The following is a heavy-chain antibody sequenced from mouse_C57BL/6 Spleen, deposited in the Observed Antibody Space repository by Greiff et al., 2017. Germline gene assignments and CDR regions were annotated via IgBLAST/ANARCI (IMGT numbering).Heavy chain of an antibody. J-gene: IGHJ4*01. V-gene: IGHV5-17*01. Sequence: DVKLVESGGGLVKPGGSLKLSCAASGFTFSDYGMHWVRQAPEKGLEWVAYISSGSSTIYYADTVKGRFTISRDNAKNTLFLQMTSLRSEDTAMYYCARGGYYGSSRYAMDYWGQGTSVTVSS. CDR3: ARGGYYGSSRYAMDY. CDR2: ISSGSSTI. D-gene: IGHD1-1*01. CDR1: GFTFSDYG.